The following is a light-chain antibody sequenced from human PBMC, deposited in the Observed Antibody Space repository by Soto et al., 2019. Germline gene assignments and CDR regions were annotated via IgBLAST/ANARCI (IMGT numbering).Light chain of an antibody. Sequence: AIQMTQSPSSLSASVGDRVTITCRASQGIRTDLGWYQQKPGKAPKLLIYATSTLESGVPSRFSGSGSGTDFTLTIGSLQPEDVATYYCLRDYDSPLTFGGGTKVEIK. J-gene: IGKJ4*01. CDR2: ATS. CDR1: QGIRTD. V-gene: IGKV1-6*01. CDR3: LRDYDSPLT.